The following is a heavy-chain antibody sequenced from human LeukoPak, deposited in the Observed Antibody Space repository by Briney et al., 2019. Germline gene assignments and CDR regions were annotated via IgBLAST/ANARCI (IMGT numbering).Heavy chain of an antibody. V-gene: IGHV3-74*01. Sequence: GGSLRLSCTASGFPFSGHWMHWARQLPGKGLVWVSRISPTGSTTSYADSVKGRFTVSRDNAKNTLYLQVNNLRAEDTAVYYCARGPNSNWSGLVFWGQGTLLTVST. D-gene: IGHD6-6*01. CDR3: ARGPNSNWSGLVF. J-gene: IGHJ4*02. CDR2: ISPTGSTT. CDR1: GFPFSGHW.